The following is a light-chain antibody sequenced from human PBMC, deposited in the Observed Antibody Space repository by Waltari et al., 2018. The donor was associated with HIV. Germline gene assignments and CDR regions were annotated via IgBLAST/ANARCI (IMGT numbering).Light chain of an antibody. J-gene: IGLJ2*01. CDR2: SSN. V-gene: IGLV1-44*01. CDR1: NSNIGSNS. Sequence: QSVLTQPPSASGTPGQRVTISCSGSNSNIGSNSVNWYQQLPGTAPKLLIYSSNQWPLGVPDRFSGSKSGTSASLAISGLQSEDEADYYCAAWDDSRNAHVVFGGGTKLTVL. CDR3: AAWDDSRNAHVV.